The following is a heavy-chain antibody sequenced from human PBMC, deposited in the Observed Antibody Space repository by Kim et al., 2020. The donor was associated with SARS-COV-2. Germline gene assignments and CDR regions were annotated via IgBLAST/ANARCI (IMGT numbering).Heavy chain of an antibody. V-gene: IGHV3-9*01. J-gene: IGHJ4*02. Sequence: ADSVKGRLTIARDNAKTSLYLQMNSLRAEDTALYYCVKVVRRGEPFYFDYWGQGTLVTVSS. D-gene: IGHD3-10*02. CDR3: VKVVRRGEPFYFDY.